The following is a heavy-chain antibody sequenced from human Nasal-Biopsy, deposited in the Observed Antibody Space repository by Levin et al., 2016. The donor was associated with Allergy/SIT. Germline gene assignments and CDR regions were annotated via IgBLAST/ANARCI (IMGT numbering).Heavy chain of an antibody. CDR2: MSYDGSNK. Sequence: GESLKISCEASGFTFSSYGMHWVRQAPGKGLEWVAVMSYDGSNKYYADSVKGRFTISRDTSKNTLYLQMNSLRAEDTAVYYCAKDTYYYGNGGYYYPDYWGQGTLVTVSS. CDR1: GFTFSSYG. D-gene: IGHD3-22*01. CDR3: AKDTYYYGNGGYYYPDY. V-gene: IGHV3-30*18. J-gene: IGHJ4*02.